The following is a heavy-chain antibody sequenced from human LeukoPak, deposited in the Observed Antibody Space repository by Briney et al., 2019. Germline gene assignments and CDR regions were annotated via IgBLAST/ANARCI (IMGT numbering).Heavy chain of an antibody. CDR1: RFTFRSYS. J-gene: IGHJ4*02. CDR2: ISPSSAYI. D-gene: IGHD1-26*01. Sequence: GGSPRLSCAASRFTFRSYSMNWVRQTPGKGLEWVSSISPSSAYIYYADSVKGRFTISRDDANNSLYLQMNSLRDEDTAMYYCARDSGGPGSFTLWGQGTLVTVSS. V-gene: IGHV3-21*01. CDR3: ARDSGGPGSFTL.